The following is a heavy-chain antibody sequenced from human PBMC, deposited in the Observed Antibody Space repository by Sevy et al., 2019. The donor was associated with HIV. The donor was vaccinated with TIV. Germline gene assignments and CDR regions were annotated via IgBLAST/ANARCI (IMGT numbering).Heavy chain of an antibody. CDR2: IYSSGNT. V-gene: IGHV4-61*03. CDR3: ARGHNWNHVHWFDS. Sequence: SETLSLSCSVSGASVSRDNYYWTWIRQPPGRGLEWIGYIYSSGNTHYNSSLSSRVTISLDTSKNHFSLNLRSVTAADTALYYCARGHNWNHVHWFDSWGQGILVTVSS. D-gene: IGHD1-20*01. J-gene: IGHJ5*01. CDR1: GASVSRDNYY.